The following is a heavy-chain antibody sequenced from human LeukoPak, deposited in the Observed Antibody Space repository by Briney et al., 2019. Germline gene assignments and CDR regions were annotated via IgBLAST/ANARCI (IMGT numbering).Heavy chain of an antibody. Sequence: SETLSLTCTVSGGSISSSSYYWGWIRQPPGTGLEWIGSIYYSGSTYYNPSLKSRVTISVDTSKNQFSLKLSSVTAADTAVYYCARNYYYDSSGFDYWGQGTLVTVSS. CDR3: ARNYYYDSSGFDY. J-gene: IGHJ4*02. D-gene: IGHD3-22*01. V-gene: IGHV4-39*07. CDR1: GGSISSSSYY. CDR2: IYYSGST.